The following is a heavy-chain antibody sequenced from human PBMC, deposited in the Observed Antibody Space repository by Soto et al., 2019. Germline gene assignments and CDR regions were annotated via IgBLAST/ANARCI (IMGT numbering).Heavy chain of an antibody. Sequence: EVQLLESGGGLVQPGRSLRLSCAATGLTFSSYAMSWVRQAPGKGLEWVSAISGSGGSAYYADSVKGRFTISRDNSKNTLYLQMNSLRAEDTAVYYCAKDIAARDDFDYWGQGTLVTVSS. CDR3: AKDIAARDDFDY. D-gene: IGHD6-6*01. J-gene: IGHJ4*02. CDR1: GLTFSSYA. V-gene: IGHV3-23*01. CDR2: ISGSGGSA.